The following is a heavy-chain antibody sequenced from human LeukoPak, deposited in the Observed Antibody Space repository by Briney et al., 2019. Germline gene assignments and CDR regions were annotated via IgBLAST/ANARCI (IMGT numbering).Heavy chain of an antibody. CDR1: GFTFSSYA. D-gene: IGHD5-12*01. CDR3: ARRPGYYFDY. V-gene: IGHV3-23*03. CDR2: IYSGGST. Sequence: PGGSLRLSCAASGFTFSSYAMSWVRQAPGKGLEWVSVIYSGGSTYYADSVKGRFTISRDNSKNTLHLQMNSLRAEDTAVYYCARRPGYYFDYWGQGTLVTVSS. J-gene: IGHJ4*02.